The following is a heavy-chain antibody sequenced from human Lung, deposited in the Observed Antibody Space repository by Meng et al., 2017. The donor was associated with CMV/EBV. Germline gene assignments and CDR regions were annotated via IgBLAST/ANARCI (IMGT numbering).Heavy chain of an antibody. V-gene: IGHV3-48*03. D-gene: IGHD3-3*01. CDR2: ISSSGSTI. CDR1: GFTFSSYE. J-gene: IGHJ6*02. Sequence: GGSLRLSCAASGFTFSSYEMNWVRQAPGEGLEWVSYISSSGSTIYYADSVKGRFTISRDNAKNSLYLQMNSLRAEDTAVYYCARDRRETYYYDFWSGYYPYYYYYGMDVWGQGTTVTVSS. CDR3: ARDRRETYYYDFWSGYYPYYYYYGMDV.